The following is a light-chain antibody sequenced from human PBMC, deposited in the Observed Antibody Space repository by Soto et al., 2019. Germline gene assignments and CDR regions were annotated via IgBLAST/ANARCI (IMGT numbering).Light chain of an antibody. V-gene: IGLV1-47*01. J-gene: IGLJ2*01. CDR2: RNN. CDR3: AAWDDSLVV. Sequence: QSVLTQPPSASGTPGQRVTISCSGSSSNIGSNYVYWYQQLAGTAPKLLIYRNNQRPSGVPDRFSGSKSGTSASLAISGLRSEDEADYYCAAWDDSLVVFGGGTQLTVL. CDR1: SSNIGSNY.